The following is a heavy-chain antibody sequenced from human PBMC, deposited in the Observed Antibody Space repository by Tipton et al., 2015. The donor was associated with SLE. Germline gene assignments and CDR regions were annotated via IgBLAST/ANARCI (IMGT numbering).Heavy chain of an antibody. D-gene: IGHD3-10*01. CDR3: ARHYGSGTYPLDY. V-gene: IGHV4-61*09. CDR1: GGSITRSNYY. J-gene: IGHJ4*02. Sequence: TLSLTCTVSGGSITRSNYYWSWVRQPAGKGLEWIGHIHASGGTTYNPSLKSRVTISVDTSKNQFSLKLNSVTAADTAVYYCARHYGSGTYPLDYWGQGTLVTVSS. CDR2: IHASGGT.